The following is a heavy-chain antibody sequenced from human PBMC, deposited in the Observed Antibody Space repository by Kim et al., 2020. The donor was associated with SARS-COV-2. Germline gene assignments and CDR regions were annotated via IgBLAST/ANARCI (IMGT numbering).Heavy chain of an antibody. CDR1: GFTLSSYY. Sequence: GGSLRLSCAASGFTLSSYYMSWVRQAPGKGLEWVAQINDDRNYKNYVDSVRGRFTISKDRAKNSMSLQMNSLRVEDTAVYFCARDEAGLGELLFHRGQSILVTL. CDR3: ARDEAGLGELLFH. CDR2: INDDRNYK. J-gene: IGHJ1*01. V-gene: IGHV3-7*03. D-gene: IGHD3-16*02.